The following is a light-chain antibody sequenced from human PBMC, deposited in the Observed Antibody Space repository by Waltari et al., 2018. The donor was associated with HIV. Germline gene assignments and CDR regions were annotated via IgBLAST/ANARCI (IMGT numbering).Light chain of an antibody. CDR2: GSS. V-gene: IGLV1-40*01. J-gene: IGLJ3*02. CDR3: QSYDISLSVWL. Sequence: QSVLTQPPSVSGTPGQRITISCTGTNFNIGAGYDVHWFQQVPGAAPKRLTHGSSLRPSGVPDRFSGSKSGTSASLAITGLQAEDEADYYCQSYDISLSVWLFGGGTRLTVL. CDR1: NFNIGAGYD.